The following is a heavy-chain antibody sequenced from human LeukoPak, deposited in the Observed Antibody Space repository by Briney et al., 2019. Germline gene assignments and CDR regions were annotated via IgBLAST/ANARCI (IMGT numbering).Heavy chain of an antibody. CDR2: IYYSGST. V-gene: IGHV4-59*08. CDR3: ARAIAAAGMEVFDY. D-gene: IGHD6-13*01. CDR1: GVSISSYY. J-gene: IGHJ4*02. Sequence: SETLSLTCTVSGVSISSYYWSWIRQPPGKGLEWVGYIYYSGSTNYNPSLKSRVTISVDKSKNQFSLKLSSVASADTAVYYCARAIAAAGMEVFDYGGQGTLVTVSS.